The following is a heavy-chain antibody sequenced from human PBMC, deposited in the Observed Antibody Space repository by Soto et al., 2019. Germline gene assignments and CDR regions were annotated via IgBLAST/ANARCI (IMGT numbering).Heavy chain of an antibody. CDR2: ISGSGGST. V-gene: IGHV3-23*01. J-gene: IGHJ4*02. CDR3: AKNGRFLEWLLMVLIDY. CDR1: GFTFSSYA. Sequence: EVQLLESGGGLVQPGGSLRLSCAASGFTFSSYAMSWVRQAPGKGLEWVSAISGSGGSTYYADSVKGRFTISRDNSKNTLYLQMNSLRAEDKAVYYCAKNGRFLEWLLMVLIDYCGQGTLVTVSS. D-gene: IGHD3-3*01.